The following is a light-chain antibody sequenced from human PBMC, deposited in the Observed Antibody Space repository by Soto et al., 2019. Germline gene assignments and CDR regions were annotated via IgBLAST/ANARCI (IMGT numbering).Light chain of an antibody. Sequence: DIQMTQSPSSLSASVGDRVTISCRSSQTIDTYLHWYQQRPGKAPTLLIFRASTLQSGVPSRFSGSGSGADFTLTISSLQPEDFATYYCQQSYNTPRTFGQGTKVDIK. V-gene: IGKV1-39*01. CDR3: QQSYNTPRT. J-gene: IGKJ1*01. CDR1: QTIDTY. CDR2: RAS.